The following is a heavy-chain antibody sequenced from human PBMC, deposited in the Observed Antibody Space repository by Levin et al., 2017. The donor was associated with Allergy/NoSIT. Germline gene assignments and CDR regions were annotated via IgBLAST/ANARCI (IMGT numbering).Heavy chain of an antibody. CDR3: AREGLYYYNSSGEMTSDY. CDR1: GYTFSSYW. J-gene: IGHJ4*02. Sequence: ASVKVSCKASGYTFSSYWMHWVRQAPGQGLEWMGIINPTGATKMYAQRFQGRVTMTRDTSTSTFYLELRSLRSEDTAVYYCAREGLYYYNSSGEMTSDYWGQGTLVTASS. D-gene: IGHD3-22*01. V-gene: IGHV1-46*01. CDR2: INPTGATK.